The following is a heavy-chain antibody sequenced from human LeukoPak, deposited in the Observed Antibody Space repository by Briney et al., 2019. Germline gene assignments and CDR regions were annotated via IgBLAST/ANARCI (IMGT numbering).Heavy chain of an antibody. CDR2: TIGSGGST. D-gene: IGHD2-15*01. V-gene: IGHV3-23*01. Sequence: GSLRLSCAASGFTFSSYAMSWVRPAPGKGLEWVSGTIGSGGSTYYSGSVKGRFTISRDNSKNTLYLQMNSLRVEDTAVYYCAKNGGSQCYSHLDSWGQGTLVTVSS. CDR1: GFTFSSYA. CDR3: AKNGGSQCYSHLDS. J-gene: IGHJ4*02.